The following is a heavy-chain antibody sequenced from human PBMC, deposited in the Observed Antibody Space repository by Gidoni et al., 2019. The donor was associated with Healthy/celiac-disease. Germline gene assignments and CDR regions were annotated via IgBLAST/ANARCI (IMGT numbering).Heavy chain of an antibody. CDR3: ARGGLPMVRGVTFDY. CDR2: IYYSGST. Sequence: QVQLQESGPGLVKPSETLSLTCTVSGGSISSYYWSWIRQPPGKGLEWIGYIYYSGSTNYNPSLKSRVTISVDTSKNQFSLKLSSVTAADTAVYYCARGGLPMVRGVTFDYWGQGTLVTVSS. J-gene: IGHJ4*02. D-gene: IGHD3-10*01. CDR1: GGSISSYY. V-gene: IGHV4-59*01.